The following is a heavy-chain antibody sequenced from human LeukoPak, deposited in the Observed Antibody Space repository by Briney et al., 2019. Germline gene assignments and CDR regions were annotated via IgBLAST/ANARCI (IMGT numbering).Heavy chain of an antibody. CDR2: IYSGGST. Sequence: PGGSLRLSCAASGFTVSSNYMSWVRQAPGKGLEWVSVIYSGGSTYYADSVKGRFAISRDNSKNTLYLQMNSLRAEDTAVYYCARDPSGYLTGYYYYYGMDVWGQGTTVTVSS. V-gene: IGHV3-66*01. CDR1: GFTVSSNY. D-gene: IGHD3-22*01. CDR3: ARDPSGYLTGYYYYYGMDV. J-gene: IGHJ6*02.